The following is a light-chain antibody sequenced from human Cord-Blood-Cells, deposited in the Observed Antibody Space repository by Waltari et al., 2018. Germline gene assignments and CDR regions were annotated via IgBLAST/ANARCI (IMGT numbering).Light chain of an antibody. CDR2: AAS. CDR3: QQSYSTTWT. CDR1: QSISSY. J-gene: IGKJ1*01. Sequence: DIQMTQSPSSLSASVGDRVTITCRASQSISSYLNWSQQKQGKAPKLLIYAASSLQSWVRSRFSGSGSRTDFTLNISSVQPEDFANYYCQQSYSTTWTFGQETKVEIK. V-gene: IGKV1-39*01.